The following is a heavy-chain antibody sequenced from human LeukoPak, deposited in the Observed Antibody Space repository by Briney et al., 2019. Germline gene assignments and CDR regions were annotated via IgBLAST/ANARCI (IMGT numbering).Heavy chain of an antibody. Sequence: PSETLCLTCTVSGGSISSSSYYWGWVRQPPGKGLEWGGSIYYSGSTYYNPSLKSRVTISVDTSKNQFFLKLSSVTAADTAVYYCARAPDRSGHFCHYWGQETLVSVSS. CDR1: GGSISSSSYY. CDR2: IYYSGST. V-gene: IGHV4-39*07. CDR3: ARAPDRSGHFCHY. J-gene: IGHJ4*02. D-gene: IGHD3-22*01.